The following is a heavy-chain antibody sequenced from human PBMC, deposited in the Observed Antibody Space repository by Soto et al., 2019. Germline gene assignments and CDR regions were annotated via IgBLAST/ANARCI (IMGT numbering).Heavy chain of an antibody. V-gene: IGHV3-33*01. CDR2: IWYDGSNK. Sequence: GGSLRLSCAASGFTFSSYRMHWVRQPPDKGLEWLAVIWYDGSNKYYADSVKGRFTISRDNSKNTLYLQMNSLRAEDTAVYYCARDRNYDFLRGYHGNKYFDFWDQGTLVTVSS. J-gene: IGHJ4*02. D-gene: IGHD3-3*01. CDR1: GFTFSSYR. CDR3: ARDRNYDFLRGYHGNKYFDF.